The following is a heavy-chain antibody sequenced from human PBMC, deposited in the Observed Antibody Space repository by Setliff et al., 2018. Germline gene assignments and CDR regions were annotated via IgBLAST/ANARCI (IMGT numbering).Heavy chain of an antibody. CDR3: ARHPYYDSSRYYSYFDY. D-gene: IGHD3-22*01. Sequence: GESLKISCKGSGYTFTNYWIGWVRQMPGKGLEWMGIIYPGDSDTRYSLSFQGQVTISADKSISAAYLQWSSLKASDTSIYYCARHPYYDSSRYYSYFDYWGQGALVTVSS. J-gene: IGHJ4*01. CDR2: IYPGDSDT. V-gene: IGHV5-51*01. CDR1: GYTFTNYW.